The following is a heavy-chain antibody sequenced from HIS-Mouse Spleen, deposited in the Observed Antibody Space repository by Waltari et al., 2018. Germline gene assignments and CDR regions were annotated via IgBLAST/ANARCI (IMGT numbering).Heavy chain of an antibody. CDR2: ISYDGSNK. D-gene: IGHD6-19*01. V-gene: IGHV3-30-3*01. Sequence: QVQLVESGGGVVQPGGSLRPSCAASGFTSSSYAMHGVRQAPGKGLEWVAVISYDGSNKYYADSVKGRFTISRDNSKNTLYLQMNSLRAEDTAVYYCARASVVGSGHFDYWGQGTLVTVSS. J-gene: IGHJ4*02. CDR1: GFTSSSYA. CDR3: ARASVVGSGHFDY.